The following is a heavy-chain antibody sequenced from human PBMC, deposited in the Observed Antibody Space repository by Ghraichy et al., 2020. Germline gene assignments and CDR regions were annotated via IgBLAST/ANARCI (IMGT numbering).Heavy chain of an antibody. CDR3: ARDLRSVAVASGVWVNWFDP. Sequence: ASVKVSCKASGYTFTSYGISWVRQAPGQGLEWMGWISAYNGNTNYAQKLQGRVTMTTDTSTSTAYMELRSLRSDDTAVYYCARDLRSVAVASGVWVNWFDPWGQGTLVTVSS. CDR2: ISAYNGNT. J-gene: IGHJ5*02. V-gene: IGHV1-18*01. CDR1: GYTFTSYG. D-gene: IGHD6-19*01.